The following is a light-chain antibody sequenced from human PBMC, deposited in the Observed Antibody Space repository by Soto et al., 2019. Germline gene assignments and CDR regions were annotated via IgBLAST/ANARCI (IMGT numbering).Light chain of an antibody. Sequence: DIQMTHSPSTLSASVCDTVTITFRASESIDIWLAWYQQKSGKAPKLLIYDASTLESGVPSRFSGSGSRTEFTLTISSLQPDDFATYYCQEYNSWRGEWTFGQGTKVDNK. J-gene: IGKJ1*01. CDR1: ESIDIW. V-gene: IGKV1-5*01. CDR3: QEYNSWRGEWT. CDR2: DAS.